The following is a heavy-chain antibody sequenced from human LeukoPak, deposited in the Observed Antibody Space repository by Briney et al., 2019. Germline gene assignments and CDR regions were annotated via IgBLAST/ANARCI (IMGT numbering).Heavy chain of an antibody. J-gene: IGHJ4*02. V-gene: IGHV1-69*13. Sequence: VASVKVSCKASGYTFTSYGISWVRRAPGQGLEWMGGIIPIFGTANYAQKFQGRVTITADESTSTAYMELSSLRSEDTAVYYCATHEVGNWGQGTLVTVSS. CDR3: ATHEVGN. D-gene: IGHD1-26*01. CDR2: IIPIFGTA. CDR1: GYTFTSYG.